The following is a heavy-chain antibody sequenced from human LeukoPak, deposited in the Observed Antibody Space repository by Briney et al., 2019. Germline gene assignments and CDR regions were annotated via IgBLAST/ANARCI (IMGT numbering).Heavy chain of an antibody. Sequence: GSLRLSCAASGFTFSSYAMHWVRQAPGKGLEWVAVISYDGSNKYYADSVKGRFTISRDNSKNTLYLQMNSLRAEDTAVYYCASLPTYYYYYYGMDVWGQGTTVTVSS. CDR2: ISYDGSNK. J-gene: IGHJ6*02. CDR3: ASLPTYYYYYYGMDV. CDR1: GFTFSSYA. V-gene: IGHV3-30-3*01.